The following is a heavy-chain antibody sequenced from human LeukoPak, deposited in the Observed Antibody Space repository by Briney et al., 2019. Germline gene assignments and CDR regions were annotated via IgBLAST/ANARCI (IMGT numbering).Heavy chain of an antibody. CDR2: INTNTGNP. V-gene: IGHV7-4-1*01. CDR3: AGRYSSNTYYYGMDV. Sequence: ASVKVSCKASGYTFTSYAMNWVRQAPGQGLEWMGRINTNTGNPTYAQGFTGRFVFSLDTSVSTAYLQICSLKAEDTAVYYCAGRYSSNTYYYGMDVWGQGTTVTVSS. CDR1: GYTFTSYA. D-gene: IGHD6-13*01. J-gene: IGHJ6*02.